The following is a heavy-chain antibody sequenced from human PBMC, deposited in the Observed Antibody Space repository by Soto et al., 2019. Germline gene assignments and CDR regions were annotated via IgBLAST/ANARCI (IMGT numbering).Heavy chain of an antibody. CDR3: ARDLHGDWFDP. CDR1: GGSISSYY. J-gene: IGHJ5*02. V-gene: IGHV4-59*01. CDR2: IYYSGST. Sequence: QVQLQEAGPGLVKPSETLSLTCTVSGGSISSYYWSWIRQPPGKGLEWIGYIYYSGSTNYNPSLKRRVTKSVDTSKNQFALKLSSVTAADTAVYYCARDLHGDWFDPWGQGTLVTVSS.